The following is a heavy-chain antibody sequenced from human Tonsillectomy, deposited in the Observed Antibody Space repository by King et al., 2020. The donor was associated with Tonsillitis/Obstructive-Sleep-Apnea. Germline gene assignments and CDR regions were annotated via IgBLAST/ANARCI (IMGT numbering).Heavy chain of an antibody. CDR1: EFTFSGYW. V-gene: IGHV3-7*01. J-gene: IGHJ6*04. Sequence: EVQLVESGGGLVQPGGSLRLSCVASEFTFSGYWMSWVRQAPGKGLEWVANINQDGSEKYYVDSLKGRFTISRDNARYSLYLQMNSLRAEDTAVYFCARDPGVWGKGTTVTVSS. CDR2: INQDGSEK. CDR3: ARDPGV.